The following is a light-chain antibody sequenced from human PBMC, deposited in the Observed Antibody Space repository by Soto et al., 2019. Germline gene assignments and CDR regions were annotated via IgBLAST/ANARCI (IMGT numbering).Light chain of an antibody. CDR3: QQRSNWPRT. CDR1: QSVSSY. Sequence: EIVLTQSVSTLSLSTGEGAPVSCRASQSVSSYLAWYQQKPGQAPRLLIYDASNRATGIPARFSGSGSGTDFILTISSLEPEDFAVYYCQQRSNWPRTFGQGTKVDIK. V-gene: IGKV3-11*01. J-gene: IGKJ1*01. CDR2: DAS.